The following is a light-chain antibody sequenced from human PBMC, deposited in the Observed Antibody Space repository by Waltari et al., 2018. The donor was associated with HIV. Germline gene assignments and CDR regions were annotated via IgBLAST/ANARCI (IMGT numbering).Light chain of an antibody. CDR1: SNDVGYYNL. V-gene: IGLV2-23*01. CDR3: CSYAASSTLV. J-gene: IGLJ2*01. Sequence: QSALTQPASVSGSPGQSITISCPGTSNDVGYYNLVSWYQQHPGKAPKLMIYQGNKRPSGVSNRFSGSKSGNTASLTISGLQAEDEADYYCCSYAASSTLVFGGGTKLTVL. CDR2: QGN.